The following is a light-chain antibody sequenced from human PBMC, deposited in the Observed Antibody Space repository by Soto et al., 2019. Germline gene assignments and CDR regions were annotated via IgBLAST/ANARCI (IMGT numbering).Light chain of an antibody. V-gene: IGLV1-44*01. CDR1: SSNIGSNT. CDR3: AAWDDSLNGFVV. J-gene: IGLJ2*01. Sequence: QPVLTQPPSASGTPGQRVTISCSGSSSNIGSNTVNWYQQLPGTAPKLLIYSNNQRPSGVPDRFSGSKSGTSASLAISGLQSEDEADCYCAAWDDSLNGFVVFGGGTQLTVL. CDR2: SNN.